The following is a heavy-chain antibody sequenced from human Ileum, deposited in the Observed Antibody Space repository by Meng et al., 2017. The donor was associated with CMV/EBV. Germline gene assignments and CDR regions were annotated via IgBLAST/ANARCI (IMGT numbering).Heavy chain of an antibody. CDR3: SHTPFRGTYDRFAS. Sequence: FSGFSLGTTGVGVGWIRQPPGRALEWLALIYWNDDKYYSPSLKNRLTVTKDTSNNQVVLTVTNMDPVDTGTYFCSHTPFRGTYDRFASWGQGTLVTVSS. CDR2: IYWNDDK. CDR1: GFSLGTTGVG. J-gene: IGHJ4*02. V-gene: IGHV2-5*01. D-gene: IGHD1-26*01.